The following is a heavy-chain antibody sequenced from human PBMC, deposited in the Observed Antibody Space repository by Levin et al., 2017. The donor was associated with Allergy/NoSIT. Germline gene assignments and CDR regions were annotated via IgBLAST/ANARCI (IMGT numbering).Heavy chain of an antibody. D-gene: IGHD3-10*01. V-gene: IGHV3-11*05. CDR1: GFTFSDYY. CDR3: ARDNLYGSGSYYTRLRFDP. CDR2: ISSSSSYT. J-gene: IGHJ5*02. Sequence: GGSLRLSCAASGFTFSDYYMSWIRQAPGKGLEWVSYISSSSSYTNYADSVKGRFTISRDNAKNSLYLQMNSLRAEDTAVYYCARDNLYGSGSYYTRLRFDPWGQGTLVTVSS.